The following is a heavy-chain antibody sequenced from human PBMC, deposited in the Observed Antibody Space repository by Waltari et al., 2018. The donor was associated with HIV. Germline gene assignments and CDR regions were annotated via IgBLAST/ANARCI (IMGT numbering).Heavy chain of an antibody. J-gene: IGHJ6*02. CDR1: FIFSSYG. CDR3: AKEETRVFSSTSFYYYYGMDV. V-gene: IGHV3-30*18. Sequence: FIFSSYGLHWVRQAPGKGLEWVAVISYDGSNKYYADSVKGRFTISRDHSKNMLYLQTNSLRAEDTAVYYCAKEETRVFSSTSFYYYYGMDVWGQGTTVTVSS. D-gene: IGHD2-2*01. CDR2: ISYDGSNK.